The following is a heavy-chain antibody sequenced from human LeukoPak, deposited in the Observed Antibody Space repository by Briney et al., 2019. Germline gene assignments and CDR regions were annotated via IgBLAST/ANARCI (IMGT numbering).Heavy chain of an antibody. CDR1: GFTFSTYA. D-gene: IGHD4-17*01. CDR3: AKEIWPTVTTPGWTYFDY. J-gene: IGHJ4*02. CDR2: ISYDGSNK. Sequence: PGGSLRLSCAASGFTFSTYAMHWVRQAPGKGLEWVAVISYDGSNKYYADSVKGRFAISRDNSKNTLYLQMNSLRADDTAVYYCAKEIWPTVTTPGWTYFDYWGQGTLVTVSS. V-gene: IGHV3-30*09.